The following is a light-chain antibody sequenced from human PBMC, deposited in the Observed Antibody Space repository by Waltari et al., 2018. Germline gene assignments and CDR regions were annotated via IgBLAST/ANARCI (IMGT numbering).Light chain of an antibody. CDR2: GVS. V-gene: IGLV2-8*01. Sequence: QSALTQPPSASGSPGQSVPISCTGTSSDVGGYNYVSWFQQRPGKAPKVMIYGVSKRPSGVPDRFSGSKSGNTASLIVSGLQAEDEADYYCSSYAGSKFWVFGGGTKLTVL. J-gene: IGLJ3*02. CDR3: SSYAGSKFWV. CDR1: SSDVGGYNY.